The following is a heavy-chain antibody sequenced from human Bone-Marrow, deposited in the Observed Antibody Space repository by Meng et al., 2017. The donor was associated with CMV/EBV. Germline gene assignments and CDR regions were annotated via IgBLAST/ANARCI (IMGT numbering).Heavy chain of an antibody. V-gene: IGHV3-11*01. CDR1: GFTFSDYY. J-gene: IGHJ3*02. CDR2: ISSSGSTI. CDR3: ARDGNWNDEGEI. Sequence: LSLTCVASGFTFSDYYMGWIRQAPGKGLEWVSYISSSGSTIHYADSVKGRFTISRDNANNSLSVQMNSLRAEDTAVYYCARDGNWNDEGEIWGQGTMVTVSS. D-gene: IGHD1-1*01.